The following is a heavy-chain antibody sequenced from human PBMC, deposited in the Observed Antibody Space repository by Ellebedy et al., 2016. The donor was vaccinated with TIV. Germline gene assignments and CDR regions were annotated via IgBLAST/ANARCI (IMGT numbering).Heavy chain of an antibody. J-gene: IGHJ4*02. D-gene: IGHD2-2*01. CDR3: ARDAPADAAALLDY. Sequence: AASVTVSCKASGYPFPNYGLSWVRQAPGQGLEWVGWISAYNGNTKYGQKFQGRISLTTDTSMGTAYMELRSLRSDDTGVYFCARDAPADAAALLDYWGQGTRVTVSS. CDR2: ISAYNGNT. V-gene: IGHV1-18*04. CDR1: GYPFPNYG.